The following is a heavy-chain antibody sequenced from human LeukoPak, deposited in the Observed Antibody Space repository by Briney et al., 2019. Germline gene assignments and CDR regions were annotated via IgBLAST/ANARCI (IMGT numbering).Heavy chain of an antibody. V-gene: IGHV1-18*01. CDR1: GYTFTNYG. D-gene: IGHD6-13*01. J-gene: IGHJ4*02. CDR2: ISVYNGNT. Sequence: ASVKVSCKASGYTFTNYGISWVRQAPGQGLEWMGWISVYNGNTNYAQNLQGRVTMTTDTSTSTANMELRSLRSDDTAVYYCARDKQQLVGDYWGQGTLVTVSS. CDR3: ARDKQQLVGDY.